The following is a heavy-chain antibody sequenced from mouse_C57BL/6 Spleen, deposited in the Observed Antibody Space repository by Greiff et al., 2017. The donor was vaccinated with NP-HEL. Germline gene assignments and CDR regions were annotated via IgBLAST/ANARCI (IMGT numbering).Heavy chain of an antibody. CDR2: IWSGGST. D-gene: IGHD2-3*01. Sequence: VQLQQSGPGLVQPSQSLSITCTVSGFSLTSYGVHWVRQSPGKGLEWLGVIWSGGSTDYNAAFISRLSISTDNTTSQVFFKMNSLQADDTAIYYCARNYDGYFDYWGQGTTLTVSS. CDR1: GFSLTSYG. V-gene: IGHV2-2*01. CDR3: ARNYDGYFDY. J-gene: IGHJ2*01.